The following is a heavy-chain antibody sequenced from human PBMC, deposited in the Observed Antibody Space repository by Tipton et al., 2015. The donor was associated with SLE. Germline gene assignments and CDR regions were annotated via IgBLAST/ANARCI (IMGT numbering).Heavy chain of an antibody. J-gene: IGHJ3*02. Sequence: TLSLTCTVSGVSISSSGFYWGWIRQPPGKGLEWIGSLYYSGSSYYNPSPKSRVTISVATSKNQLSLKLPSVTAADTAVYYCASHPKGRYSYSYDAFDIWGQGIMVTVSS. CDR2: LYYSGSS. CDR3: ASHPKGRYSYSYDAFDI. CDR1: GVSISSSGFY. V-gene: IGHV4-39*01. D-gene: IGHD5-18*01.